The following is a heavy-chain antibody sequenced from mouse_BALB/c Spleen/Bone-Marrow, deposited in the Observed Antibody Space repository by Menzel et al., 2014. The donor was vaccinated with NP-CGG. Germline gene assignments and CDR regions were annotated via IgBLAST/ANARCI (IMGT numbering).Heavy chain of an antibody. J-gene: IGHJ3*01. Sequence: VQLKKSGAELVKPGASVKLSCAASGFNIKDTYMHWAKQRPEQGLEWIGRIDPANGNTKYDPKFQGKATITADTSSNTAYLQLSSLTSEDTAVYYCAFYYYGSSLFAYWGQGTLVTVSA. CDR3: AFYYYGSSLFAY. D-gene: IGHD1-1*01. V-gene: IGHV14-3*02. CDR2: IDPANGNT. CDR1: GFNIKDTY.